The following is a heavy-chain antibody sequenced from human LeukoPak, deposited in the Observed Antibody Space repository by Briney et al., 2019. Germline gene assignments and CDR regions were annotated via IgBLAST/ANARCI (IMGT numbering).Heavy chain of an antibody. V-gene: IGHV1-18*04. CDR3: ARVRCSSTSCYIWFDP. Sequence: GASVKVSCKASGYTFTSYGISWVRRAPGQELEWMGWISAYNGNTNYAQKLQGRVTMTTDTSTSTAYMELRSLRSDDTAVYYCARVRCSSTSCYIWFDPWGQGTLVTVSS. CDR1: GYTFTSYG. J-gene: IGHJ5*02. D-gene: IGHD2-2*02. CDR2: ISAYNGNT.